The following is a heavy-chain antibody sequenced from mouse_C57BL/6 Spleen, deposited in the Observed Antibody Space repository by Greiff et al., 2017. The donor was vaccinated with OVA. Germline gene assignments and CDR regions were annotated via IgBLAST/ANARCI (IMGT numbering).Heavy chain of an antibody. CDR2: IYPGDGDT. V-gene: IGHV1-82*01. J-gene: IGHJ3*01. CDR1: GYAFSSSW. D-gene: IGHD2-1*01. Sequence: QVQLKESGPELVKPGASVKISCKASGYAFSSSWMNWVKQRPGKGLEWIGRIYPGDGDTNYNGKFKGKATLTADKSSSTAYMQLSSLTSEDSAVYFCARAHGNYGWFAYWGQGTLVTVSA. CDR3: ARAHGNYGWFAY.